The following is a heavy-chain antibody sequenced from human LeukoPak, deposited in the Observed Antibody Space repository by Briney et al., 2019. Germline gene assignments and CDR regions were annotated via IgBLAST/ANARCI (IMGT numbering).Heavy chain of an antibody. Sequence: PGRSLRLSCAASGFTFSSYGMHWVRPAPGKGLEWVAVISYDGSNKYYADSVKGRFTISRDNSKNTLYLQMNSLRAEDTAVYYCAKDVDTAMVSWGQGTLVTVSS. V-gene: IGHV3-30*18. CDR3: AKDVDTAMVS. CDR1: GFTFSSYG. D-gene: IGHD5-18*01. J-gene: IGHJ4*02. CDR2: ISYDGSNK.